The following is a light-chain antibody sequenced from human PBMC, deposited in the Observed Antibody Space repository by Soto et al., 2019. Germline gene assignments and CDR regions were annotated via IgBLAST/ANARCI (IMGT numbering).Light chain of an antibody. CDR1: QGLSDTN. CDR2: DAY. Sequence: RASQGLSDTNLAWYQQKPGQAPRLLIYDAYNRATGIPPRFSVSGSGTDFTFTISSREPADSAFYSCKQPHQRPSKFGEGTRLEIK. J-gene: IGKJ5*01. V-gene: IGKV3D-11*01. CDR3: KQPHQRPSK.